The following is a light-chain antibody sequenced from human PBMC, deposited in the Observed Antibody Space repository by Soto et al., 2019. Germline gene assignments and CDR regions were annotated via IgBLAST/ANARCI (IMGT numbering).Light chain of an antibody. Sequence: EIVLTQSPATLSLSPGERATFSCRASQGVSSDLVWYQQKPGQAPRLLIYDASNRATGIPARFSGSGSETDFTLTISRLEPEDFALYYCQQYGSSAPITFGQGTRLEIK. J-gene: IGKJ5*01. CDR3: QQYGSSAPIT. CDR1: QGVSSD. CDR2: DAS. V-gene: IGKV3-20*01.